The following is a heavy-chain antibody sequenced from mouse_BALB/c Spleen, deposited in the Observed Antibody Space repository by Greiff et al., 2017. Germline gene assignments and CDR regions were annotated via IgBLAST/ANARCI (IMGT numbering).Heavy chain of an antibody. D-gene: IGHD1-1*01. Sequence: VKLQESGAELVKPGASVKLSCKTSGYTFTSYWIQWVKQRPGQGLGWIGEIFPGTGTTYYNEKFKGKATLTIDTSSSTAYMQLSSLTSEDSAVYFCARNGIYYGSTPYFDYWGQGTTLTVSS. V-gene: IGHV1S132*01. J-gene: IGHJ2*01. CDR2: IFPGTGTT. CDR1: GYTFTSYW. CDR3: ARNGIYYGSTPYFDY.